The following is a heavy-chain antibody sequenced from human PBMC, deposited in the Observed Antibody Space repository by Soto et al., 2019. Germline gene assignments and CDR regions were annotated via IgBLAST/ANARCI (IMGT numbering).Heavy chain of an antibody. CDR3: ARDYYYGKYYYYMDV. V-gene: IGHV3-7*01. CDR2: IKQDGSEK. J-gene: IGHJ6*03. Sequence: GGSLRLSCAASGFTFSSYWMSWVRQAPGKGLEWVANIKQDGSEKYYVDSVKGRFTISRDNAKNSLYLQMNSLRAEDTAVYYCARDYYYGKYYYYMDVWGKGTTVTVSS. CDR1: GFTFSSYW. D-gene: IGHD3-10*01.